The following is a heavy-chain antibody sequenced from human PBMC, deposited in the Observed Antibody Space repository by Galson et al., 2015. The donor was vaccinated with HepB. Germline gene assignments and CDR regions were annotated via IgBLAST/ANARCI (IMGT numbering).Heavy chain of an antibody. V-gene: IGHV3-9*01. CDR3: AKVSEEMATIYWYFDL. CDR1: GFTFDDYP. J-gene: IGHJ2*01. CDR2: INWNSDDI. Sequence: SLRLSCAASGFTFDDYPMHWVRQAPGKGLEWVSGINWNSDDIAYADSVKGRFTISRDNAKNSLYLQMNSLRAEDTALYYCAKVSEEMATIYWYFDLWGRGTLVTVSS. D-gene: IGHD5-24*01.